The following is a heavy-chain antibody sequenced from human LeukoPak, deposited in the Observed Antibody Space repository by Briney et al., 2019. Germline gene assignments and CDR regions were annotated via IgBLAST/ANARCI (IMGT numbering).Heavy chain of an antibody. J-gene: IGHJ4*02. CDR3: AREGPRYRYYVG. V-gene: IGHV1-2*02. CDR2: INPNSGGT. Sequence: ASVKVSCKAPGGTFSSYAISWVRQAPGQGLEWMGWINPNSGGTNYAQKFQGRVTMTRDTSISTAYMELSRLRSDDTAVYYCAREGPRYRYYVGWGQGTLVTVSS. D-gene: IGHD3-16*02. CDR1: GGTFSSYA.